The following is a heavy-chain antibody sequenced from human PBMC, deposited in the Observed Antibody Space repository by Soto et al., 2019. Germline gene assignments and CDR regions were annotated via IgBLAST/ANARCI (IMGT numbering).Heavy chain of an antibody. CDR3: ARGRGRDSTQPDYYYYGIDV. V-gene: IGHV1-69*13. Sequence: SVKVSCKASGGTFSSYAISWVRQAPGQGLEWMGGIIPIFGTANYAQKFQGRVTITADESTSTAYMELSSLRSEDTAVYYCARGRGRDSTQPDYYYYGIDVWGQGTTVTVSS. CDR1: GGTFSSYA. J-gene: IGHJ6*02. CDR2: IIPIFGTA. D-gene: IGHD1-1*01.